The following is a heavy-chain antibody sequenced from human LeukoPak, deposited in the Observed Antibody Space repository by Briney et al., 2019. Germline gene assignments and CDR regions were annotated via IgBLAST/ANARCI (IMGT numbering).Heavy chain of an antibody. J-gene: IGHJ4*02. CDR3: ARRGVNTAMVYRGFDY. CDR2: IYYSGST. Sequence: SETLSLTCTVSGGSISSSSYYWGWIRQPPGKGLEWIGSIYYSGSTYYNPSLKSRVTISVGTSKNQFSLKLSSVTAADTAVYYCARRGVNTAMVYRGFDYWGQGTLVTVSS. CDR1: GGSISSSSYY. V-gene: IGHV4-39*01. D-gene: IGHD5-18*01.